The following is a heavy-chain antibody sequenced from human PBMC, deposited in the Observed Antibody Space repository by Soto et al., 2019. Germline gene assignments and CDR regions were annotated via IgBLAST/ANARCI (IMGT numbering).Heavy chain of an antibody. J-gene: IGHJ4*02. CDR2: ISYDGSNK. V-gene: IGHV3-30*18. Sequence: QVQLVESGGGVVQPGRSLRLSCAASGFTFSSYGMHWVRQAPGKGLEWVAVISYDGSNKYYADSVKGRFTISRDNSKNTLYLQMNSLRAEDTAVCYCAKDLLVVGATPAYYWGQGTLVTVSS. D-gene: IGHD1-26*01. CDR1: GFTFSSYG. CDR3: AKDLLVVGATPAYY.